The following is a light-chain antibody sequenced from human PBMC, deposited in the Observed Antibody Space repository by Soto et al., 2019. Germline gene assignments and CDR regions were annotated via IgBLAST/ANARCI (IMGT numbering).Light chain of an antibody. CDR3: GSWDSSLSAYV. CDR1: SSNIGGNS. V-gene: IGLV1-51*01. J-gene: IGLJ1*01. Sequence: QSVRTQPPSLSASPGQQVTISCSGSSSNIGGNSVSWYQQLPGTAPKLLIYDDNKRPSGIPDRFSGSKSGTSATLGITGFQTGDEADYYCGSWDSSLSAYVFGTGTKVTVL. CDR2: DDN.